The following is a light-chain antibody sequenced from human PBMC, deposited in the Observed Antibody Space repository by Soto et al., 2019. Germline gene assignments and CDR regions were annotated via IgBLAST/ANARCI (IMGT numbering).Light chain of an antibody. V-gene: IGLV2-8*01. CDR2: EVN. CDR1: SSDVGGYNY. Sequence: SALTQPPSASGSPGQSVAISCTGTSSDVGGYNYVSWYQQHPGKAPKLMIYEVNKRPSGVPDRFSGSKSGNTASLTVSGLQAEDEADYYCSSYAGSSNVFGTGTKATAL. J-gene: IGLJ1*01. CDR3: SSYAGSSNV.